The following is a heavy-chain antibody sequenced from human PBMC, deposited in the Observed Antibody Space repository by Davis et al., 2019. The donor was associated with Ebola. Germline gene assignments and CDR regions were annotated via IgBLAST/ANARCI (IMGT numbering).Heavy chain of an antibody. Sequence: GESLKISCKASGYSFTRYWIGWVRQMPGKGLEWMGIIYPGDSDTRYSPSFQGQVTISADKSVSTAYLQWSTLEASETAIYYCARHMMTSGGSLYYYYMDVWGKGTTVTVSS. CDR2: IYPGDSDT. CDR1: GYSFTRYW. D-gene: IGHD1-26*01. V-gene: IGHV5-51*01. J-gene: IGHJ6*03. CDR3: ARHMMTSGGSLYYYYMDV.